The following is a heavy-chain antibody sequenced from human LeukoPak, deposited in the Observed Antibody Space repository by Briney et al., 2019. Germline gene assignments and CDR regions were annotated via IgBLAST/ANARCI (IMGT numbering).Heavy chain of an antibody. J-gene: IGHJ4*02. CDR3: ARNGGHNQEH. D-gene: IGHD1-1*01. Sequence: SETLSLTCDVSGASISRGSWWSWVRQPPGKGLEWIGESSHSGITNFNLSLKSRVTISVDKSRNQFSLNLISVTAADTAVYFCARNGGHNQEHWGQGTLVTVSS. CDR1: GASISRGSW. V-gene: IGHV4-4*02. CDR2: SSHSGIT.